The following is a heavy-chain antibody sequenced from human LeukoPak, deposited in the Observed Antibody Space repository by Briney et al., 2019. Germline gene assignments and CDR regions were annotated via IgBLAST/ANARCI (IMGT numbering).Heavy chain of an antibody. CDR1: GFTFSSYA. J-gene: IGHJ4*02. D-gene: IGHD6-13*01. CDR3: ARWNVAAAATDY. CDR2: ISYDGSNK. Sequence: GGSLRLSCAASGFTFSSYAMHWVRQAPGKGLEWVAVISYDGSNKYYADSVKDRFTISRDNSKNTLYLQMNSLRAEDTAVYYCARWNVAAAATDYWGQGTLVTVSS. V-gene: IGHV3-30*04.